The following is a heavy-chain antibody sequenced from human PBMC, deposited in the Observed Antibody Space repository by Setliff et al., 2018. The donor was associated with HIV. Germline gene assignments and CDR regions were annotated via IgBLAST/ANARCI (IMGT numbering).Heavy chain of an antibody. CDR3: ARSFVVLPAARNWFDP. CDR2: IYYSGST. CDR1: GGSISSYY. J-gene: IGHJ5*02. Sequence: LSLTCTVSGGSISSYYWSWIRQPPGKGLEWIGYIYYSGSTYYYPSLKSRVTISVDTSKNQFSLKLTSVTAADTSVYFCARSFVVLPAARNWFDPWGQGTLVTVSS. V-gene: IGHV4-59*04. D-gene: IGHD2-2*01.